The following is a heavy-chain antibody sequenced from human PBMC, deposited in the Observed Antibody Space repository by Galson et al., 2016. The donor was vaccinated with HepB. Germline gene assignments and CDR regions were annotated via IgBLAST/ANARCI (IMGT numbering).Heavy chain of an antibody. J-gene: IGHJ4*02. CDR2: ISSSGDDT. Sequence: SLRLSCAASGFIFSSFAMHWVRQAPGKGLEYVSAISSSGDDTYYSDSVRGRFIISRDNSKNTLYLQMTSLRPDDTAVCYCARGHHYDSRGYYYLLDYWGQGTLVTVSS. CDR1: GFIFSSFA. D-gene: IGHD3-22*01. V-gene: IGHV3-64D*06. CDR3: ARGHHYDSRGYYYLLDY.